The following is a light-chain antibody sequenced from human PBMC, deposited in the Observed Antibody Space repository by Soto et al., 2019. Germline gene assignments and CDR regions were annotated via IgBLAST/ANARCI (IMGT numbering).Light chain of an antibody. Sequence: EIVLTQSPATLSLSPGERATLSCRASQSVSNYLAWYQQKLGQAPRLIIYAASHRATGIQARFSGSGSGTDFTLAISSLEPEDFAVYYCQQRNSWPSFGGGTQVE. J-gene: IGKJ4*01. CDR2: AAS. CDR3: QQRNSWPS. V-gene: IGKV3-11*01. CDR1: QSVSNY.